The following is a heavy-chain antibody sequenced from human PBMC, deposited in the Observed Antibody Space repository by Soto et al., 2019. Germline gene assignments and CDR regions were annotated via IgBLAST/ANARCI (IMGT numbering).Heavy chain of an antibody. CDR1: GDNFKKNF. CDR3: ARGPFRPSAMDV. CDR2: TIPALGKT. V-gene: IGHV1-69*10. Sequence: SVNVSCKTSGDNFKKNFFTWVRQAPGQGLEWMGGTIPALGKTHYIEKFQGRVTITVDDATRTVYMEVRDLTSEDTAIYYCARGPFRPSAMDVWGQGTTVTVSS. J-gene: IGHJ6*02. D-gene: IGHD3-10*01.